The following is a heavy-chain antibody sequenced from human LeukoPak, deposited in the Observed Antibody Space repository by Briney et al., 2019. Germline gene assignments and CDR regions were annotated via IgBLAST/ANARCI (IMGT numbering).Heavy chain of an antibody. V-gene: IGHV3-23*01. Sequence: PGASLRLSCAASGFTFSSYAMSWVRQAPGKGLEWVSAISGSGGSTYYADSVKGRFTISRDNSKNTLYLQMNSLRAEDTAVYYCAKTPSYDILTGYCRFDYRGQGTLVTVSS. J-gene: IGHJ4*02. CDR2: ISGSGGST. D-gene: IGHD3-9*01. CDR1: GFTFSSYA. CDR3: AKTPSYDILTGYCRFDY.